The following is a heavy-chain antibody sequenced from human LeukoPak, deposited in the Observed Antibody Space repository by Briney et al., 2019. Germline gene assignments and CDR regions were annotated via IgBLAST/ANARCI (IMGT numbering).Heavy chain of an antibody. CDR3: ARGLTVTTPIDAFDI. D-gene: IGHD4-11*01. CDR1: GYTFTGYY. Sequence: ASVKVSCKASGYTFTGYYMHWVRQAPGQGLGWMGWINPNSGGTNYAQKFQGRVTMTRDTSISTAYMELSRLRSDDTALYYCARGLTVTTPIDAFDIWGQGTMVTVSS. CDR2: INPNSGGT. J-gene: IGHJ3*02. V-gene: IGHV1-2*02.